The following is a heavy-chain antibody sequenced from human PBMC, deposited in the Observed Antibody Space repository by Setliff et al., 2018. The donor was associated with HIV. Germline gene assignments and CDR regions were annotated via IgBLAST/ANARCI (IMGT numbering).Heavy chain of an antibody. Sequence: GGSLRLSCAVSGFTFSGYGLNWVRQAPGKGLEWVAVISFDGSSKYYADSVKGRFTISRDNAKNSLYLQMNSLRAEDTAVYYCARSRAAGFDYWGQGTLVTVSS. CDR3: ARSRAAGFDY. V-gene: IGHV3-33*08. CDR1: GFTFSGYG. J-gene: IGHJ4*02. CDR2: ISFDGSSK. D-gene: IGHD6-13*01.